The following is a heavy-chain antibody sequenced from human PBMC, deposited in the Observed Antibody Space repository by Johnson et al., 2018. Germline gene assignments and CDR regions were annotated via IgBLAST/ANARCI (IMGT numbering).Heavy chain of an antibody. CDR3: ARDWEEMATITRDFQH. Sequence: EVQLVESGGGLVQPGGSLRLSCAASGFTFSRYSMNWVRQAPGKGMEWLSYIIGSTTKYAAPVKGRCTISSDNGQNSRYLQMNSLGAEETAGYYCARDWEEMATITRDFQHWGQGTLVTVSS. J-gene: IGHJ1*01. V-gene: IGHV3-48*01. D-gene: IGHD5-24*01. CDR1: GFTFSRYS. CDR2: IIGSTT.